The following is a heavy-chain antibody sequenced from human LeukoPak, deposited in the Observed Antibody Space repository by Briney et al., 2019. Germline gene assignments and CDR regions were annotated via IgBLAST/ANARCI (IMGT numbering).Heavy chain of an antibody. CDR3: ASRYCSGGDCYSWFDP. J-gene: IGHJ5*02. D-gene: IGHD2-15*01. CDR1: GGTFTSYA. V-gene: IGHV1-69*13. Sequence: GASVKVSCKASGGTFTSYAISWVRQAPGQGLEWMGWIIPISGTANYAQKFQGRVTITADESTSAAYMELSSLRSEDTAVYYCASRYCSGGDCYSWFDPWGQGTLVTVSS. CDR2: IIPISGTA.